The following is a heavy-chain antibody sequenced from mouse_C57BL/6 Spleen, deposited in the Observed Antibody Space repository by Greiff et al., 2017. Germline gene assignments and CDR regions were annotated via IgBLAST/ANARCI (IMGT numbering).Heavy chain of an antibody. CDR1: GFTFSDYG. CDR3: ARPGYCSSLMEFDY. J-gene: IGHJ2*01. CDR2: ISSGSSTI. Sequence: EVKLVESGGGLVKPGGSLKLSCAASGFTFSDYGMHWVRQAPEKGLEWVAYISSGSSTIYYADTVKGRFTISRDNAKNTLFLQMTSLRSEDTAMYYCARPGYCSSLMEFDYWGQGTTLTVSS. V-gene: IGHV5-17*01. D-gene: IGHD1-1*01.